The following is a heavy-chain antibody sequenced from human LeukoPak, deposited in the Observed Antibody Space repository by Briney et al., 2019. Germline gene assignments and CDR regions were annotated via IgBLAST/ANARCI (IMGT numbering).Heavy chain of an antibody. CDR2: INHSGST. V-gene: IGHV4-34*01. CDR1: GGSFSGYY. J-gene: IGHJ4*02. Sequence: SETLSLTCAVYGGSFSGYYWSWIRQPPGKGLEWIGEINHSGSTNYNPSLKSRVTISVDTSKNQFSLKLSSVTAADTAVYYCARGRGDFWSGYPDYWGQGTLVTVSS. CDR3: ARGRGDFWSGYPDY. D-gene: IGHD3-3*01.